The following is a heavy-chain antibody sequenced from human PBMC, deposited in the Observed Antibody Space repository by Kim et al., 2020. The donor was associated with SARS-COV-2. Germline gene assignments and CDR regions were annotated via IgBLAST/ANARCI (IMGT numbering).Heavy chain of an antibody. CDR1: GFTFSDYY. CDR2: ISSSSSYT. Sequence: GGSLRLSCAASGFTFSDYYMSWIRQAPGKGLEWVSYISSSSSYTNYADSVKGRFTISRDNAKNSLYLQMNSLRAEDTAVYYCARVGYDYVWGSYRDYYYYYGMDVWGQGTTVRVSS. J-gene: IGHJ6*02. CDR3: ARVGYDYVWGSYRDYYYYYGMDV. D-gene: IGHD3-16*02. V-gene: IGHV3-11*05.